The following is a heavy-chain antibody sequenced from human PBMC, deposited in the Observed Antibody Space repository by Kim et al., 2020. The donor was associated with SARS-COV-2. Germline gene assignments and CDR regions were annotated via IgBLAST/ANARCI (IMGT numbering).Heavy chain of an antibody. CDR3: ARDGGHYYDSRPNLFDC. D-gene: IGHD3-22*01. CDR2: ISAYNGNT. J-gene: IGHJ4*02. CDR1: GYTFTSYG. Sequence: ASVKVSCKASGYTFTSYGISWVRQAPGQGLEWMGWISAYNGNTNYAQKLQGRVTMTTDTSTSTAYMELRSLRSDDTAVYYCARDGGHYYDSRPNLFDCWGQGTLVTVSS. V-gene: IGHV1-18*04.